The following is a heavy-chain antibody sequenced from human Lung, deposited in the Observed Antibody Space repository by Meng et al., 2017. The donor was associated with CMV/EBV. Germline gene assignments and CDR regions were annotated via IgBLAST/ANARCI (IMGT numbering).Heavy chain of an antibody. V-gene: IGHV1-69*05. CDR3: ARGNYGDYHYYGMDV. D-gene: IGHD4-17*01. CDR1: GGTFSSYA. CDR2: IIPIFGTA. Sequence: SVKVSCKASGGTFSSYAISWVRQAPGQGLEWMGGIIPIFGTANYAQKFQGRVTITTDESTSTAYMELSSLRSEDTAVYYCARGNYGDYHYYGMDVWGQGTTVTVSS. J-gene: IGHJ6*02.